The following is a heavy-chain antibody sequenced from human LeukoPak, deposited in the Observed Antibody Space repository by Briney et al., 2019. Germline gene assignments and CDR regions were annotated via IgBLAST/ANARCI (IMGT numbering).Heavy chain of an antibody. CDR2: ISGSGGST. V-gene: IGHV3-23*01. CDR1: GFTFSGYA. Sequence: PGGSLRLSCAASGFTFSGYAMSWVRQAPGKGLEWVSAISGSGGSTYHADSVKGRSTISRDNSKNTLYLQMNSLRAEDTAVYYCAKSFSSWYRSHVDSWGQGTLVTVSS. J-gene: IGHJ4*02. D-gene: IGHD6-13*01. CDR3: AKSFSSWYRSHVDS.